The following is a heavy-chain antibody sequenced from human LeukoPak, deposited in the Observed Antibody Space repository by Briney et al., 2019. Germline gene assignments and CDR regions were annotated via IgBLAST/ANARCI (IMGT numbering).Heavy chain of an antibody. Sequence: EASVKVSCKASGYTFTSYYMHWVRQAPGQGLEWMGIINPSGGSTSYAQKFQGRVTMTRDMSTSTVYMELSSLRSEDTAVYYCAREESGDDSSGYDLDYWGQGTLVTVSS. CDR1: GYTFTSYY. CDR3: AREESGDDSSGYDLDY. D-gene: IGHD3-22*01. J-gene: IGHJ4*02. CDR2: INPSGGST. V-gene: IGHV1-46*01.